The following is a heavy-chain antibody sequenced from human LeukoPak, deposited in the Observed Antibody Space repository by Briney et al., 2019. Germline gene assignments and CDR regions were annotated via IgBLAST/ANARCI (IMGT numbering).Heavy chain of an antibody. CDR3: AKDFRIPVAGGFFDY. V-gene: IGHV3-9*03. J-gene: IGHJ4*02. Sequence: GGSLRLSCAASGFTFDDYALHWVRQAPGKGLEWVSGISWNSGSIGYADSVKGRFTISSDNAKNSLYLQINSLRAEDMALYYCAKDFRIPVAGGFFDYWGQGTLVTVSS. CDR1: GFTFDDYA. D-gene: IGHD6-19*01. CDR2: ISWNSGSI.